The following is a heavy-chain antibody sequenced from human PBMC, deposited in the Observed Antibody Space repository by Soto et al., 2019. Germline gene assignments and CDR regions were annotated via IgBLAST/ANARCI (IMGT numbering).Heavy chain of an antibody. D-gene: IGHD6-19*01. J-gene: IGHJ4*02. CDR2: ISYDGSNK. V-gene: IGHV3-30*18. Sequence: QVQLVESGGGVVQPGRSLRLSCAASGFTFSSYGMHWVRQAPGKGLEWVAVISYDGSNKYYADSVKGRFTISRDNSKNTLYLQMNSLRAEDTAVYYCAKGAPRAWYSSGWSLDYWGQGTLVTVSS. CDR1: GFTFSSYG. CDR3: AKGAPRAWYSSGWSLDY.